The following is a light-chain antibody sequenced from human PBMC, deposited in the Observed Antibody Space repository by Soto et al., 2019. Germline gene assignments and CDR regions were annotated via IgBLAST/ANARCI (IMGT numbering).Light chain of an antibody. V-gene: IGKV1-39*01. J-gene: IGKJ1*01. CDR2: AAS. Sequence: DIELIQSPASLSASVGDRVTISCRANEKMTRYLNWYQQKPGKAPILLIYAASNLQSGVPSRFSGSGSGADFILAISRLQGEDSATYYYQRGYSTPMTFGQGTQVEVK. CDR1: EKMTRY. CDR3: QRGYSTPMT.